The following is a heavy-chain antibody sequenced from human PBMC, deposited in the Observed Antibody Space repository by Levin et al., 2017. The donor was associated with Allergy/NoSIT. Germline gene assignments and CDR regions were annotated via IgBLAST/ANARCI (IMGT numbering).Heavy chain of an antibody. CDR2: MNPNSGNT. D-gene: IGHD6-6*01. J-gene: IGHJ6*03. V-gene: IGHV1-8*01. CDR3: ARVGTKQLRLYYYYYYYMDV. CDR1: GYTFTSYD. Sequence: ASVKVSCKASGYTFTSYDINWVRQATGQGLEWMGWMNPNSGNTGYAQKFQGRVTMTRNTSISTAYMELSSLRSEDTAVYYCARVGTKQLRLYYYYYYYMDVWGKGTTVTVSS.